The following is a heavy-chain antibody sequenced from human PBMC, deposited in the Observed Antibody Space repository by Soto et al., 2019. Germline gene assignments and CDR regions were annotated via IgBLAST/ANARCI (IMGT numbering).Heavy chain of an antibody. CDR3: ARPHGGSSGWDNWFDP. V-gene: IGHV4-59*01. D-gene: IGHD6-25*01. CDR2: IYYSGST. J-gene: IGHJ5*02. CDR1: GGSTSSYY. Sequence: SETLSLTCTVSGGSTSSYYWSWIRQPPGKGLEWIGYIYYSGSTNYNPSLKSRVTISVDTSKNQFSLKLSSVTAADTAVYYCARPHGGSSGWDNWFDPWGQGTLVTVSS.